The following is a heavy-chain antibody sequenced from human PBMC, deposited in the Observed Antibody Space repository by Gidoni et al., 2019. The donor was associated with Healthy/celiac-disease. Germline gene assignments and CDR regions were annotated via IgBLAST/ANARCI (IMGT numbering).Heavy chain of an antibody. Sequence: QVTLKESGPVLVKPTETLTLTCTVSGFSLSNARMGVSWIRQPPGKALEWLAHIFSNDEKSYSTSLKSRLTISKDTSKSQVVLTMTNMDPVDTATYYCARLYYDFWSGYRSNWFDPWGQGTLVTVSS. D-gene: IGHD3-3*01. CDR3: ARLYYDFWSGYRSNWFDP. V-gene: IGHV2-26*01. J-gene: IGHJ5*02. CDR1: GFSLSNARMG. CDR2: IFSNDEK.